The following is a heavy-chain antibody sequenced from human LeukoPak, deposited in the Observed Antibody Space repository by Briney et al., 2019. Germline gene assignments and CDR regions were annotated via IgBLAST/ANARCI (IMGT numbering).Heavy chain of an antibody. CDR2: IYYSGST. D-gene: IGHD3-16*01. Sequence: SETLSLPCTFSGCSISSSSYYWGWIRQPPGKGLESIGSIYYSGSTYYNPSLKSRVTVSVETSKNQFSLKVSPVTAADTAVYYCARDLAEQFGGVRYYFDYWGQGTLVTVSS. V-gene: IGHV4-39*07. J-gene: IGHJ4*02. CDR1: GCSISSSSYY. CDR3: ARDLAEQFGGVRYYFDY.